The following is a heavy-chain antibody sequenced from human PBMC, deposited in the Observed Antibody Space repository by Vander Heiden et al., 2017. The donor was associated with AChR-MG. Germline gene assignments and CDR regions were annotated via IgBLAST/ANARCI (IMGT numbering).Heavy chain of an antibody. CDR1: GFTFSSYG. V-gene: IGHV3-30*02. CDR3: ARVEWELRDMTYYYYAMDV. J-gene: IGHJ6*02. D-gene: IGHD1-26*01. CDR2: IRYDGSHQ. Sequence: QGQLVESGGGVVQPGGSLRLSCLASGFTFSSYGIHWVRQAPGKGLEWVAFIRYDGSHQYYADFVKGRFTISRDNSKNTLYLQMNSLRSEDTAVYYCARVEWELRDMTYYYYAMDVWGQGTTVTVSS.